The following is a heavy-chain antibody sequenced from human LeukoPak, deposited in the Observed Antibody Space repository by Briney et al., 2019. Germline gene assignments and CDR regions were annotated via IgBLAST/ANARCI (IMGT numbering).Heavy chain of an antibody. D-gene: IGHD6-6*01. V-gene: IGHV3-74*01. J-gene: IGHJ4*02. Sequence: GGSLRLSCAASGLTFSNAWMSWVRQAPGKGLVWVSHINTDGSHTNYADSVKGRFTISRDNAKNTLYLQMNSLRAEDTAVYYCARFTAARPVYWGQGALVTVSS. CDR2: INTDGSHT. CDR3: ARFTAARPVY. CDR1: GLTFSNAW.